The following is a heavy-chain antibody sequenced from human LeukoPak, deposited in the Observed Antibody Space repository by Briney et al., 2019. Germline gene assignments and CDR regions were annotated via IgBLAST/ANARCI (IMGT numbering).Heavy chain of an antibody. CDR2: IYWNGAK. D-gene: IGHD6-13*01. J-gene: IGHJ5*02. V-gene: IGHV2-5*01. CDR1: GFSLSTSGVG. Sequence: SGPTLVNPTQTLTLTCTFSGFSLSTSGVGVGWIRQPPGKALEWPALIYWNGAKRYSPSLKSRLTITKDTSKNQVVLTMTNMDPVDTATYYCAHLDSTNWYSDWFDPWGQGTLVTVSS. CDR3: AHLDSTNWYSDWFDP.